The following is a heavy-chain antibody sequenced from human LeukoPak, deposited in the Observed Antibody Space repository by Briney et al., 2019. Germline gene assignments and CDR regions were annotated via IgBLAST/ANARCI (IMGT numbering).Heavy chain of an antibody. D-gene: IGHD6-19*01. CDR1: GGSFSSYY. CDR3: ARRAVAGTTYFDY. Sequence: PSETLSLTCAVYGGSFSSYYWSWIRQPPGKGLEWIGEIYHSGSTNYNPSLKSRVTISVDKSKNQFSLKLSSVTAADTAVYYCARRAVAGTTYFDYWGQGTLVTVSS. J-gene: IGHJ4*02. V-gene: IGHV4-34*01. CDR2: IYHSGST.